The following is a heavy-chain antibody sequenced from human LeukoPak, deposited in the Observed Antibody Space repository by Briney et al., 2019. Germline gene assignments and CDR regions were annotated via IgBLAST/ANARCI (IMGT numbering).Heavy chain of an antibody. D-gene: IGHD6-19*01. CDR1: GFTFISYA. CDR3: ARDTPGAVALY. CDR2: ISGSGGST. Sequence: PGGSLRLSCAASGFTFISYAMSWVRQAPGKGLEWVSAISGSGGSTYYADSVKGRFTISRDNSKNTLYLQMNSLRAEDTAVYSCARDTPGAVALYWGQGTLVTVSS. V-gene: IGHV3-23*01. J-gene: IGHJ4*02.